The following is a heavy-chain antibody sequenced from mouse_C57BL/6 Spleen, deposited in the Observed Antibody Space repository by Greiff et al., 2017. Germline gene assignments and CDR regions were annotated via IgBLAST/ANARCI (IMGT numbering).Heavy chain of an antibody. D-gene: IGHD2-3*01. Sequence: EVKLMESGGGLVQPGGSMKLSCVASGFTFSNYWMNWVRQSPEKGLEWVAQIRLKSDNYATHYAESVKGRFTISRDDSKSSVYLQMNNLRAEDTGIYYCTGRDGYLDYWGQGTTLTVSS. CDR2: IRLKSDNYAT. V-gene: IGHV6-3*01. J-gene: IGHJ2*01. CDR1: GFTFSNYW. CDR3: TGRDGYLDY.